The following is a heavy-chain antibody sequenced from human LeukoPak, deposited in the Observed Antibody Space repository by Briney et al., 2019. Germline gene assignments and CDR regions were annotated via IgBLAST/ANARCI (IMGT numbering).Heavy chain of an antibody. J-gene: IGHJ5*02. D-gene: IGHD3-22*01. Sequence: SVKVSCKASGGTFSSYAISWVRQAPGQGLEWMGRIIPIFGTANYAQKFQGRVTITADESTSTAYMELSSLRSEDTAVYYCARDDYYDSSGYSPYNWFDPWGQGTLVTVSS. V-gene: IGHV1-69*13. CDR2: IIPIFGTA. CDR1: GGTFSSYA. CDR3: ARDDYYDSSGYSPYNWFDP.